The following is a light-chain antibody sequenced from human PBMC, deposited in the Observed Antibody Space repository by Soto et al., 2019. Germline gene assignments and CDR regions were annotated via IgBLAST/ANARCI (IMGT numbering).Light chain of an antibody. CDR2: GVN. CDR3: QSYDNTLSGSYV. CDR1: SSDVGGYDY. Sequence: QSVLTQPPSASGSPGQSVTISCAGTSSDVGGYDYVSWYQQHPGKAPQFIIYGVNKRPSGVPDRFSGSKSGNTASLTVSGLQAEDEADYYCQSYDNTLSGSYVFGSGTKVTVL. J-gene: IGLJ1*01. V-gene: IGLV2-8*01.